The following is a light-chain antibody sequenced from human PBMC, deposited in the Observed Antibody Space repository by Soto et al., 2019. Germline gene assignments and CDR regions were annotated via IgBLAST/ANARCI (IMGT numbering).Light chain of an antibody. J-gene: IGKJ4*01. Sequence: EIVLTQSPAILSLSPGESATLSCRASQSVSSFLAWYQQKPGQAPRLLIYDVSNRATGIPARFSGSGSGTDFTITISSLEPEDFAVYYCQQRSNWPLTFGGGTKVEIK. CDR3: QQRSNWPLT. CDR2: DVS. V-gene: IGKV3-11*01. CDR1: QSVSSF.